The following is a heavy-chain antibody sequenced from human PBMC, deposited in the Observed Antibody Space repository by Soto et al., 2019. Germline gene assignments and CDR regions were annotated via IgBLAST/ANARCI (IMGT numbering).Heavy chain of an antibody. D-gene: IGHD5-18*01. CDR3: ARAQAAAMVDYFDY. CDR1: GFTFSSYG. J-gene: IGHJ4*02. CDR2: IWYDGSNK. Sequence: GGSLRLSCAASGFTFSSYGMHWVRQAPGKGLEWVAVIWYDGSNKYYADSVKGRFTISRDNSKNTLYLQMNSLRAEDTAVYYCARAQAAAMVDYFDYWGQGTLVTVSS. V-gene: IGHV3-33*01.